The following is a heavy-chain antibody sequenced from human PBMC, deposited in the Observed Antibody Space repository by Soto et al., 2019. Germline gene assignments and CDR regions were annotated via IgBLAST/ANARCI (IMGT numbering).Heavy chain of an antibody. D-gene: IGHD3-16*01. Sequence: EVQLVESGGALVQPGGSLRLSCAASGFTFSSYWMHWVRQAPWEGLVWVSRIKTDGSSTSYADSVKGRFTISRDNAKNTMYLQMNSLRAEDTAVYYCARVGVGHYEFDYWGQGTLVTVSS. CDR1: GFTFSSYW. J-gene: IGHJ4*02. CDR3: ARVGVGHYEFDY. V-gene: IGHV3-74*01. CDR2: IKTDGSST.